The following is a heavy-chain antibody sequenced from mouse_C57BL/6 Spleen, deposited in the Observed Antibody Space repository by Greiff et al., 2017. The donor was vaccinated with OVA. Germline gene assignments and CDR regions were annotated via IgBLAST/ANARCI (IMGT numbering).Heavy chain of an antibody. CDR2: INPNNGGT. CDR3: ARSGYYGSAMDY. V-gene: IGHV1-18*01. Sequence: EVQRVESGPELVKPGASVKIPCKASGYTFTDYNMDWVKQSHGKSLEWIGDINPNNGGTIYNQKFKGKATLTVDKSSSTAYMELRSLTSEDTAVYYCARSGYYGSAMDYWGQGTSVTVSS. J-gene: IGHJ4*01. D-gene: IGHD1-1*01. CDR1: GYTFTDYN.